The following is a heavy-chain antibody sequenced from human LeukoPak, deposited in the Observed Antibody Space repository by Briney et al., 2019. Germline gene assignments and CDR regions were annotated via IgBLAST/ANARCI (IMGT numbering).Heavy chain of an antibody. CDR2: IYPGDSNT. V-gene: IGHV5-51*01. CDR3: TRSRGYCSDGTCYDFDY. Sequence: GESLKISCKCSGYRFSNYWIGWVRQMPGKGLEWMGIIYPGDSNTRHSPSFQGQVTISADKSITTAYLQWSSLKASDTAMYYCTRSRGYCSDGTCYDFDYWGQGTLVTVSS. D-gene: IGHD2-15*01. J-gene: IGHJ4*02. CDR1: GYRFSNYW.